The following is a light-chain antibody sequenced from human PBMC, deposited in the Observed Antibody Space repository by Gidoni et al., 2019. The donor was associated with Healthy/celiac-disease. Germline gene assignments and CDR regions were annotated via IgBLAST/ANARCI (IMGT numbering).Light chain of an antibody. CDR3: QQYYSTPPYT. V-gene: IGKV4-1*01. J-gene: IGKJ2*01. CDR2: WAS. Sequence: DIVMNQSPDSLAVSLGERATINCKSSQSVLYSSNNKNYLSWYQQKPGQPPKLLIYWASTRESGVPDRFSGSGSGTEFTLTISSLQAEDVAVYYCQQYYSTPPYTFGQGTKLEIK. CDR1: QSVLYSSNNKNY.